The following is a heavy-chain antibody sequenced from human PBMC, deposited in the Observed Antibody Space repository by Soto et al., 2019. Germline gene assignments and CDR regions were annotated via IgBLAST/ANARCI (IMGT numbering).Heavy chain of an antibody. V-gene: IGHV3-30-3*01. CDR2: ISYDGSNK. Sequence: PGGSLRLSCAASGFTFSSYAMHWVRQAPGKGLEWVAVISYDGSNKYYADSVKGRFTISRDNSKNTLYLQMNSLRAEDTAVYYCARDKSYGRKWYYYYYGMDVWGQGTTVTVSS. D-gene: IGHD5-18*01. J-gene: IGHJ6*02. CDR3: ARDKSYGRKWYYYYYGMDV. CDR1: GFTFSSYA.